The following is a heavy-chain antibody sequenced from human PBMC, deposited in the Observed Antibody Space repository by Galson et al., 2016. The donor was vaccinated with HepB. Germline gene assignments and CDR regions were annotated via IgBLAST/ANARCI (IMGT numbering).Heavy chain of an antibody. Sequence: SETLSLTCIVSGDSINSHYWSWIRQPPGKGLEWIGYLYYTGGINYNPSLKSRVAMSIDTSKNQFSLKLSSVTAADTAMYYCARGHCDSTTQLNWFDPWGQGTLVTVSS. CDR2: LYYTGGI. D-gene: IGHD2/OR15-2a*01. CDR1: GDSINSHY. V-gene: IGHV4-59*11. J-gene: IGHJ5*02. CDR3: ARGHCDSTTQLNWFDP.